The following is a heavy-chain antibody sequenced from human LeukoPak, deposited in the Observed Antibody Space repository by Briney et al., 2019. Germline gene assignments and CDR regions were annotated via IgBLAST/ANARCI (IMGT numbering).Heavy chain of an antibody. CDR3: ARARWGYIPYYYYMDV. CDR1: GDSVSSNSAA. CDR2: TDYRSKWYN. D-gene: IGHD5-12*01. V-gene: IGHV6-1*01. Sequence: SQTLSLTCAVSGDSVSSNSAAWNWIRQSPSRGLEWLGRTDYRSKWYNDYAVSVKSRITINPDTSKNQFSLQLNSVTPEDTAVYYCARARWGYIPYYYYMDVWGKGTTITVSS. J-gene: IGHJ6*03.